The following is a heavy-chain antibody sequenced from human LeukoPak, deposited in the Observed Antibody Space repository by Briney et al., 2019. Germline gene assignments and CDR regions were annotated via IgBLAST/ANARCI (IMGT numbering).Heavy chain of an antibody. CDR2: IYHSGST. D-gene: IGHD4-17*01. CDR1: GGSISSGGYS. J-gene: IGHJ6*02. V-gene: IGHV4-30-2*02. Sequence: SETLSLTCAVSGGSISSGGYSWSWIRQPPGKGLEWIGYIYHSGSTYYNPSLKSRVTISVDTSKNQFSLKLSSVTAADTAVYYCARTPTVTRYYYGMDVRGQGTTVTVSS. CDR3: ARTPTVTRYYYGMDV.